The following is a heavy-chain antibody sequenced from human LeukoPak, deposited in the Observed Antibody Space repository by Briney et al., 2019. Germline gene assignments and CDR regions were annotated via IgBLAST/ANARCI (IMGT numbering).Heavy chain of an antibody. D-gene: IGHD4-17*01. V-gene: IGHV3-11*06. CDR3: ARATTTVTTDWFDP. J-gene: IGHJ5*02. CDR2: ISSSSSYT. CDR1: GLTFSDYY. Sequence: GGSLRLSCAASGLTFSDYYMSWIRQAPGKGLEWVSYISSSSSYTNYADSVKGRFTISRDNAKNSLYLQMNSLRAEDTAVYYCARATTTVTTDWFDPWGQGTLVTVSS.